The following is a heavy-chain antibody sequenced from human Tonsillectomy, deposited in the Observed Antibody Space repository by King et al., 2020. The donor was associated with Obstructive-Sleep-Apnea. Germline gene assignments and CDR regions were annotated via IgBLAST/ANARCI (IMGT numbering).Heavy chain of an antibody. V-gene: IGHV3-23*04. D-gene: IGHD2-2*01. J-gene: IGHJ5*02. CDR2: ISGSGGST. Sequence: VQLVESGGGLVQPGGSLRLSCAASGFTFISYAMSWVRQAPGKGLEWVSAISGSGGSTYYADSVKGRFTISRDNSKNTLYLQMNSLRAEDTAVYYCAKGTIVVVPAAMEEDWFDPWGQGTLVTVSS. CDR3: AKGTIVVVPAAMEEDWFDP. CDR1: GFTFISYA.